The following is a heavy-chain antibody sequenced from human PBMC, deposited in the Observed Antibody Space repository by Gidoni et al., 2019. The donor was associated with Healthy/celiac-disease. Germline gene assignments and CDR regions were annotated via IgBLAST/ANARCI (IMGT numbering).Heavy chain of an antibody. V-gene: IGHV3-33*01. J-gene: IGHJ5*02. D-gene: IGHD1-26*01. CDR3: ARDRGSGSPSQRNWFDP. CDR1: GFTFSSYG. Sequence: QVQLVESGGGVVQPGRSLRLPCAASGFTFSSYGMHWVRQAPGKGLEWVAVIWYDGSNKYYADSVKDRFTISRDNSKNTLYLQMNSLRAEDTAVYYCARDRGSGSPSQRNWFDPWGQGTLVTVSS. CDR2: IWYDGSNK.